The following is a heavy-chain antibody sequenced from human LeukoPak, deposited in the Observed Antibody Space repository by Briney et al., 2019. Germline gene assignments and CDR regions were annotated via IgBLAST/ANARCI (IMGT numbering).Heavy chain of an antibody. CDR1: GFTFSSYS. CDR2: ISSSSSYI. V-gene: IGHV3-21*01. CDR3: ASSSSSLFDY. Sequence: GGSLRLSCAASGFTFSSYSMNWVRQAPGKGLEWVSSISSSSSYIYYADSVKGRFTISRDNAKNSLYLQMNSLRAEDTAVYYCASSSSSLFDYWGQGTLVTVSS. D-gene: IGHD6-6*01. J-gene: IGHJ4*02.